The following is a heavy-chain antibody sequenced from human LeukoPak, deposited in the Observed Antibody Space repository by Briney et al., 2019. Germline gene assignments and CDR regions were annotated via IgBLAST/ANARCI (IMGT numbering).Heavy chain of an antibody. D-gene: IGHD6-13*01. Sequence: QSGGSLRLSCAASGFTFSRYWMHWARQAPGKGLVWVSHIKTDGSTTSYADPVKGRFTVSRDNAKNTPYLQMNSLRVEDTAVYYCARGSSWSLDYWGQGTLVTVSS. CDR3: ARGSSWSLDY. V-gene: IGHV3-74*01. J-gene: IGHJ4*02. CDR1: GFTFSRYW. CDR2: IKTDGSTT.